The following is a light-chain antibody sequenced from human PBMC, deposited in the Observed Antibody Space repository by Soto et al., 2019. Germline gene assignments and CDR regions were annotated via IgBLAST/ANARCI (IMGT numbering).Light chain of an antibody. V-gene: IGKV3-20*01. J-gene: IGKJ5*01. CDR2: GAS. Sequence: EIVLTQSPGRLSLSPGERATLSCRASQSVSSSYLAWYQQKPGQAPRLLIYGASSRATGIPDRFSGSGSGTDFTLTISRLEPEDFAVYYCQQYGSAITFGQGTRLEFK. CDR3: QQYGSAIT. CDR1: QSVSSSY.